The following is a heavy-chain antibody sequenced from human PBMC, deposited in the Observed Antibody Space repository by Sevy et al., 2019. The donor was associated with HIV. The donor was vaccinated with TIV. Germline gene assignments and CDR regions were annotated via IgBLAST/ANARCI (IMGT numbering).Heavy chain of an antibody. D-gene: IGHD1-26*01. CDR3: ARGPPDGSYDYFDY. J-gene: IGHJ4*03. CDR2: VSGSSNYI. CDR1: GFTFIRYN. Sequence: GGSLRLSCAASGFTFIRYNMNWVRQAPGKGLEWVSSVSGSSNYIYYAESLKGRFIISRDNVKDTLSLQMNSLRADDTAVYYCARGPPDGSYDYFDYWGQGTTVTVSS. V-gene: IGHV3-21*06.